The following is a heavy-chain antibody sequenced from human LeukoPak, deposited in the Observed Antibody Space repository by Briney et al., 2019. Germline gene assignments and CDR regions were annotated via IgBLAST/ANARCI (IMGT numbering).Heavy chain of an antibody. D-gene: IGHD3-16*02. CDR1: GFTFSSYW. V-gene: IGHV3-74*01. J-gene: IGHJ4*02. CDR2: INSDGSST. CDR3: ARDLEDYVWGSYRSPPGY. Sequence: GGSLRLSCAASGFTFSSYWMHWVRQAPGKGLVWVSRINSDGSSTSYADSVKGRFTISRDNAKNTLYLQMNSLRAEDTAVYYCARDLEDYVWGSYRSPPGYWGQGTLVTVSS.